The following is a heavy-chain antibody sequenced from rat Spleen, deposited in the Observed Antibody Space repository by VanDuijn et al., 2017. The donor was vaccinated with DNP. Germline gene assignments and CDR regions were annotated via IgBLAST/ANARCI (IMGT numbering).Heavy chain of an antibody. CDR1: RFTFSDYY. D-gene: IGHD1-11*01. CDR2: ITNTGGSI. V-gene: IGHV5-20*01. CDR3: TRAEGTGFPY. Sequence: EVQLVESGGGLVQPGRSLKLSCAASRFTFSDYYMAWVRQAPTKGLEWVASITNTGGSIYYPDSVKGRFTISRDNAKSTLYLQMNSLRSEDTATYYCTRAEGTGFPYWGQGTLVSVSS. J-gene: IGHJ3*01.